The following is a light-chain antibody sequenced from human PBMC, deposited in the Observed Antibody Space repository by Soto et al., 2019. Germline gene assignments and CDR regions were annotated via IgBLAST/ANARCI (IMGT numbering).Light chain of an antibody. CDR1: QSVSSN. CDR3: QQYNNWPRT. V-gene: IGKV3-15*01. CDR2: GAS. Sequence: EVVLTQPPVTLSLSPGERATLSSRASQSVSSNLAWYQQKPGQAPRLLIYGASTRATSIPATFSGSGSGTEFTLTISSLQSEDFAVYYCQQYNNWPRTFGQGTKVDI. J-gene: IGKJ1*01.